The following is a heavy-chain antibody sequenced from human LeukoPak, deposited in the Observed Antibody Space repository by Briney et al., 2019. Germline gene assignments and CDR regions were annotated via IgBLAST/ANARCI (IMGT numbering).Heavy chain of an antibody. Sequence: PGGSLRLSCAASGFTFSSYAMSWVRQAPGKGLEWVSAISGGSDTTYYADSVKGRFTISRDNSKNTLFLQMSSLRDEDTAIYYCAREPSHWGQGTLVTVSS. CDR1: GFTFSSYA. J-gene: IGHJ4*02. CDR3: AREPSH. V-gene: IGHV3-23*01. CDR2: ISGGSDTT.